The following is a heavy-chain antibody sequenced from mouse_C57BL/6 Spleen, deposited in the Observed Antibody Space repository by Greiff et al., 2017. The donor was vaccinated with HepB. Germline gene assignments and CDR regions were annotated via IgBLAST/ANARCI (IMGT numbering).Heavy chain of an antibody. J-gene: IGHJ4*01. V-gene: IGHV1-82*01. CDR1: GYAFSSSW. Sequence: QVQLQQSGPELVKPGASVKISCKASGYAFSSSWMNWVKQRPGKGLEWIGRIYPGDGDTNYNGKFKGKATLTADKSSSTAYMQLSSLTSEDSAVYFCAVDPYYAMDYWGQGTSVTVSS. CDR3: AVDPYYAMDY. CDR2: IYPGDGDT.